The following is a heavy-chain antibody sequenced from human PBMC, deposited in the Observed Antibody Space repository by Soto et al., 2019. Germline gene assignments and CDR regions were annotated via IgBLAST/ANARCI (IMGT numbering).Heavy chain of an antibody. CDR1: GFTFSNAW. CDR3: STDSYSDMTVVRLDN. D-gene: IGHD3-22*01. J-gene: IGHJ4*01. Sequence: EVPLVESGGGLVQPGGSLRLSCAASGFTFSNAWINWFRQAPGKGLEWVGRIKSKTDGGTTDFAAPVKGRFAISRDDSKNIAYMQMNSLKIEDTAVYYCSTDSYSDMTVVRLDNWGHGTLVTVSS. CDR2: IKSKTDGGTT. V-gene: IGHV3-15*07.